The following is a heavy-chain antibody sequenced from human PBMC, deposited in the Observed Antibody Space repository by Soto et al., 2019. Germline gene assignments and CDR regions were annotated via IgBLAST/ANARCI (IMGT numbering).Heavy chain of an antibody. CDR1: GGTFSSYA. Sequence: QVQLVQSGAEVKKPGSSVKVSCKASGGTFSSYAISWVRQAPGQGLEWMGGIIPIFGTANYAQKFQGRVTITADEATSTAYRELGSLRSEDTAGDYWAGGVRGVRGGARFDPWGQGTLVTVSS. D-gene: IGHD3-10*01. CDR2: IIPIFGTA. V-gene: IGHV1-69*01. J-gene: IGHJ5*02. CDR3: AGGVRGVRGGARFDP.